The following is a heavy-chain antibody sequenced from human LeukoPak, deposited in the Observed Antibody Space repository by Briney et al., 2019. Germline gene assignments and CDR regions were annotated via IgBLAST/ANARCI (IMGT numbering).Heavy chain of an antibody. D-gene: IGHD1-26*01. CDR2: MYYSGST. Sequence: SETLSLTCTVSGGSISSSSYYWGWIRQPPGKGLEWIGTMYYSGSTYYNPSLKSRVTISIDTSKNQFSLELSSVTATDTDIYYCARQGGGGRAFDIWGQGKMVTVSS. CDR1: GGSISSSSYY. V-gene: IGHV4-39*01. CDR3: ARQGGGGRAFDI. J-gene: IGHJ3*02.